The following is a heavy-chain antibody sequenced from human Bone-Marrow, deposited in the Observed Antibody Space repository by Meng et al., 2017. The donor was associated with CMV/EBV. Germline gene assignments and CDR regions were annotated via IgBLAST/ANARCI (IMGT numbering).Heavy chain of an antibody. V-gene: IGHV1-18*01. CDR2: ISAYNGNT. D-gene: IGHD2-21*01. Sequence: ASVKVSCKASGYTFTNFAFNWVRQAPGQGLEWMGWISAYNGNTNYAQNLQGRVTMTTVTSTSTAYMELRSLRSDDTAVYYCAREVAPWSYYYGMDVWGQGTTVTVSS. J-gene: IGHJ6*02. CDR3: AREVAPWSYYYGMDV. CDR1: GYTFTNFA.